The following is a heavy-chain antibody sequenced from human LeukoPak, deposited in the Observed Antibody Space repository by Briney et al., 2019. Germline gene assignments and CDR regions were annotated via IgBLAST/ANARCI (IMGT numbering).Heavy chain of an antibody. CDR3: AKDPTHYRVWDDYDSTVLSY. CDR2: IRYDGSNK. D-gene: IGHD3-22*01. Sequence: PGGSLRLSCAASGFTFSSYGMHWVRQAPGKGLEWAAFIRYDGSNKYYADSVKGRFTISRDNSKNTLYLQMNSLRAADTAVYYCAKDPTHYRVWDDYDSTVLSYWGQGTLVTVSP. J-gene: IGHJ4*02. CDR1: GFTFSSYG. V-gene: IGHV3-30*02.